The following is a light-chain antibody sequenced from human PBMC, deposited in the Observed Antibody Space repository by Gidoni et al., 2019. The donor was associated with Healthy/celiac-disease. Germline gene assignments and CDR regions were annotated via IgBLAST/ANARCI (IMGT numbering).Light chain of an antibody. CDR2: GNS. J-gene: IGLJ2*01. V-gene: IGLV1-40*01. CDR1: SSNIGAGYD. CDR3: QSYDSSLTV. Sequence: QSVLTQPPSVSGAPGQRVTISCTGSSSNIGAGYDVHWYQPLPGTAPKLLLYGNSNRPSGVPDRFSGSKSGTSASLAITGLQAEDEADYYCQSYDSSLTVFGGGTKLTVL.